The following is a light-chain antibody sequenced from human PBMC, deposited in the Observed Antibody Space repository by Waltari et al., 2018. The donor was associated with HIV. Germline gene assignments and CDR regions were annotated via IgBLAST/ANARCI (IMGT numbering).Light chain of an antibody. J-gene: IGKJ1*01. CDR2: GAS. CDR1: QSVSSN. V-gene: IGKV3-15*01. CDR3: QQYNNWT. Sequence: EIVMTQSPATLSVSPGERATLSCRASQSVSSNLAWYQQKPGQAPRLLNYGASTRATGIPARFNGSGSGTEFTLTISSLQSEDFAVYYCQQYNNWTFGQGTKVEIK.